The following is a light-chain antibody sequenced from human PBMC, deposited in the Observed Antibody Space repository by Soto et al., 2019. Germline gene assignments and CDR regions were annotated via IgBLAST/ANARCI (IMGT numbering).Light chain of an antibody. CDR2: GAS. CDR1: QSVITD. Sequence: IVMTHSPSTLSVSPLERASLSFMASQSVITDLAWYQQKPAQAPRLLIYGASTRATGIPARFSGGGSGTEFTLTISSLQSADFAVYYCQQYNEWPLTFGGGTKVDIK. J-gene: IGKJ4*01. V-gene: IGKV3-15*01. CDR3: QQYNEWPLT.